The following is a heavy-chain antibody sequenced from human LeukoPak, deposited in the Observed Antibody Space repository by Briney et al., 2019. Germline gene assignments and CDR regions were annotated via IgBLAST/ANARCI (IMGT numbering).Heavy chain of an antibody. CDR3: ARERRWYFDY. D-gene: IGHD4-23*01. V-gene: IGHV3-30*04. J-gene: IGHJ4*02. CDR1: GFTFSSYA. Sequence: PGGSLRLSCAASGFTFSSYAMHWVRQAPGKGLEWVAVISYDGSNKYYADSVKGRFTISRDNSKNTLYLQMNSLRAEDTAVYYCARERRWYFDYWGQGTLVTVSS. CDR2: ISYDGSNK.